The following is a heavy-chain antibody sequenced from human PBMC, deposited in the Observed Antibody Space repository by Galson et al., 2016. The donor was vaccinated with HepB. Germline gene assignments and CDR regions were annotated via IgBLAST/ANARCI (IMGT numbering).Heavy chain of an antibody. J-gene: IGHJ4*02. D-gene: IGHD3-3*01. CDR1: GFTLSDSY. Sequence: SLRLSCAASGFTLSDSYMAWIRLAPGKGLEWISYISSNSGGGAIYYADSVQGRFPISRDNAKNSLRLQMNSLRAEDTAVYYCARGVGFYTWGQGTRVTVSS. CDR3: ARGVGFYT. CDR2: ISSNSGGGAI. V-gene: IGHV3-11*01.